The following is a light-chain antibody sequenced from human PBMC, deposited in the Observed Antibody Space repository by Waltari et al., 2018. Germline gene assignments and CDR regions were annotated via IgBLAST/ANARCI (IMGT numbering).Light chain of an antibody. Sequence: SYELTQPSSVSVSPGQTARITCSGDVLAKKYARWFQQTPGHAPVLLIYKATERPSGIPERVPGSSAGATVTLTISGAQVEDEADYYCYSAADSNLRVFGGGTKLTVL. J-gene: IGLJ3*02. CDR3: YSAADSNLRV. V-gene: IGLV3-27*01. CDR1: VLAKKY. CDR2: KAT.